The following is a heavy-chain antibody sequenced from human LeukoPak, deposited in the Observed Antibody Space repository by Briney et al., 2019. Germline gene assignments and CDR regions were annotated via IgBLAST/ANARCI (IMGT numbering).Heavy chain of an antibody. D-gene: IGHD6-6*01. V-gene: IGHV1-69*13. Sequence: ASVKVSXKASGGTFSSYAISWMRQAPGQGLEWMGGIIPIFGTANYAQKFQGRVTITADESTSTAYMELSSLRSEDTAVYYCASPYSSSSEVDYYYYYMDVWGKGTTVTVSS. CDR3: ASPYSSSSEVDYYYYYMDV. J-gene: IGHJ6*03. CDR1: GGTFSSYA. CDR2: IIPIFGTA.